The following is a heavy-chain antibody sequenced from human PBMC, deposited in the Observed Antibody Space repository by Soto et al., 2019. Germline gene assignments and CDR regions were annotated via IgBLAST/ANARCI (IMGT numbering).Heavy chain of an antibody. CDR1: GFTFSSYA. V-gene: IGHV3-30-3*01. D-gene: IGHD2-2*02. CDR3: ARDIVVVPAAILKGYYYYYGMDV. CDR2: ISYDGSNK. Sequence: QVQLVESGGGVVQPGRSLRLSCAASGFTFSSYAMHWVRQAPGKGLEWVAVISYDGSNKYYADSVKGRFTISRDNSKNTLYLQMNSLRAEDTVVYYCARDIVVVPAAILKGYYYYYGMDVWGQGTTVTVSS. J-gene: IGHJ6*02.